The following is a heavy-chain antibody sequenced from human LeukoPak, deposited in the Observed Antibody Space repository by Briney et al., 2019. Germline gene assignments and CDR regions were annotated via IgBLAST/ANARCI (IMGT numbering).Heavy chain of an antibody. V-gene: IGHV1-18*01. CDR1: GYTFTSYG. CDR2: ISAYNGNT. D-gene: IGHD3-10*01. CDR3: ARDLYGSGSYYIDAFDI. Sequence: ASVKVSCKASGYTFTSYGISWVRQAPGQGLEWMGWISAYNGNTNYAQKLQGRVTMTTDTSTSTAYMELRSLRSDDTAVYYCARDLYGSGSYYIDAFDIWGQGTMVTVSS. J-gene: IGHJ3*02.